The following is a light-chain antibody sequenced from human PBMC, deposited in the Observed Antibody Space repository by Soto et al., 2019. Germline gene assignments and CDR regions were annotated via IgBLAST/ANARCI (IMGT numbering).Light chain of an antibody. J-gene: IGKJ1*01. CDR3: QQYMSSVS. CDR1: QSVDTTF. CDR2: AAS. Sequence: EIVLTQSPGSLSLSPGQRATLSCRASQSVDTTFFAWYQKKPGQAPRLLIYAASKRATGIPDRFSGSGSGTDFTLIISRLEPEVSVVSYCQQYMSSVSFGQGTKLQIK. V-gene: IGKV3-20*01.